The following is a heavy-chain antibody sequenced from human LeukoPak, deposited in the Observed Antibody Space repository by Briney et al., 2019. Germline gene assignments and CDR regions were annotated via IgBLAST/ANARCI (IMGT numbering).Heavy chain of an antibody. CDR1: GYSFTSYW. J-gene: IGHJ4*02. Sequence: GESLKISCKGSGYSFTSYWIGWVRQMPGKGLEWMGIIYPDDSDTRYSPSFQGQVTISADKSISTAYLQWSSLKASDTAMYYCARLGDDILTGYGFYYWGQGTLVTVSS. D-gene: IGHD3-9*01. V-gene: IGHV5-51*01. CDR3: ARLGDDILTGYGFYY. CDR2: IYPDDSDT.